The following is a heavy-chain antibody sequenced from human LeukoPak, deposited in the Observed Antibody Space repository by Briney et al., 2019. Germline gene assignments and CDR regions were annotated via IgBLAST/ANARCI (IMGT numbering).Heavy chain of an antibody. V-gene: IGHV4-30-4*08. CDR2: IYYSGST. J-gene: IGHJ4*02. D-gene: IGHD1-26*01. CDR1: GGSISSGDYY. CDR3: ARAFGTYQYYFDY. Sequence: SETLSLTCTVSGGSISSGDYYWSWIRQPPGKGLEWIGYIYYSGSTYYNPSLKSRVTISVDTSKNQFSLKLTSLTAADTAVYYCARAFGTYQYYFDYWGQGILVTVSS.